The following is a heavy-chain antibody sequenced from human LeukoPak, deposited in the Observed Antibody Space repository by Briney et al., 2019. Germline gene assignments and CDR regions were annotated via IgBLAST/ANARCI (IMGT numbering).Heavy chain of an antibody. V-gene: IGHV3-23*01. CDR2: ISGSGGST. Sequence: PGGSLRLSCAASGFTFSSYAMSWVRQAPGKGLEWVSAISGSGGSTYYADSVKGRFTISRDNSKNTLYLQMNSLRAEDTAVYYCAKDSSNSGSYYGYFDYWGQGTLVTVSS. D-gene: IGHD1-26*01. J-gene: IGHJ4*02. CDR1: GFTFSSYA. CDR3: AKDSSNSGSYYGYFDY.